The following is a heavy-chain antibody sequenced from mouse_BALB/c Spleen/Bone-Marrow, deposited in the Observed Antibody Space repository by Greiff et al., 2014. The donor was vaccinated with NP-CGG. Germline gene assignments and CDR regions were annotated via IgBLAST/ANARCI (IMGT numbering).Heavy chain of an antibody. CDR3: AREGGLRRGDYYVMDY. J-gene: IGHJ4*01. CDR2: INPYSDGT. CDR1: GYTFTGYV. D-gene: IGHD2-4*01. Sequence: EVKLVESGPELVKPGAPVKMSCKASGYTFTGYVMHWVKQKPGQGLEWIGYINPYSDGTKYNEKFKGKATLTSDKSSSTAYMELSSLTSEDSAVYYCAREGGLRRGDYYVMDYWGQGTSVTVSS. V-gene: IGHV1-14*01.